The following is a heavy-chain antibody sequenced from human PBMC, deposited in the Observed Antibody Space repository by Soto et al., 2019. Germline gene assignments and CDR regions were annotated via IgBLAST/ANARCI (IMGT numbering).Heavy chain of an antibody. D-gene: IGHD2-15*01. CDR1: GFTFSSYW. V-gene: IGHV3-74*01. J-gene: IGHJ6*03. Sequence: GGSLRLSCAASGFTFSSYWMHWVRQAPGKGLVWVSRINSDGSSTSYADSVKGRFTLSRDNAKNTLYLQMNRLRAEDTAVYYCARGSTPRIGYYYYYYMDVWGKGTTVTVSS. CDR3: ARGSTPRIGYYYYYYMDV. CDR2: INSDGSST.